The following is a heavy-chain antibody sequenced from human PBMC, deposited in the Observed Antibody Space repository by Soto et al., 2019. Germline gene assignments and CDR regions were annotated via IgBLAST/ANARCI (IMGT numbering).Heavy chain of an antibody. V-gene: IGHV4-39*01. CDR2: IYYSGST. CDR1: GGSISSSSYY. CDR3: ARLRNWGSNYFDY. D-gene: IGHD7-27*01. Sequence: SETLSLTCTVSGGSISSSSYYWGWIRQPPGKGLEWIGSIYYSGSTYYNPSLKSRFTISVDTSKNQFSLKLSSVTAADTAVYYCARLRNWGSNYFDYWGQGTLVTVSS. J-gene: IGHJ4*02.